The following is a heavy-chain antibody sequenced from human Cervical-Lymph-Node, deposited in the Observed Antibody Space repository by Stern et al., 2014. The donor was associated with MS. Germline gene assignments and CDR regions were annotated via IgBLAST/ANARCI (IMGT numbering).Heavy chain of an antibody. CDR1: GFSFSDYY. CDR2: ISSSGSAT. CDR3: ARDRSYYDFWSGQYSANWFDP. V-gene: IGHV3-11*01. J-gene: IGHJ5*02. Sequence: VQLVESGGGLVKPGGSLRLSCAASGFSFSDYYMGWIRQAPGKGLEWVSYISSSGSATYHADSVKGRFTISRDNAKKSLYLQMNSLRAEDTAVYYCARDRSYYDFWSGQYSANWFDPWGQGTLVSVSS. D-gene: IGHD3-3*01.